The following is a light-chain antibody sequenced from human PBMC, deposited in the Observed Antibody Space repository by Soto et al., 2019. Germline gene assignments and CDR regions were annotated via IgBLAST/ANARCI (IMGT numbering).Light chain of an antibody. Sequence: ETVLTQSPGTLSLSPGERATISCRASQTIRSNYLAWYRQTPGQAPRLLIYGASHRATGIADRFSGSGSETDFTLIISRLEPEDFALYYCQQYAGSPWTFGQGTKVEIK. CDR3: QQYAGSPWT. CDR1: QTIRSNY. CDR2: GAS. V-gene: IGKV3-20*01. J-gene: IGKJ1*01.